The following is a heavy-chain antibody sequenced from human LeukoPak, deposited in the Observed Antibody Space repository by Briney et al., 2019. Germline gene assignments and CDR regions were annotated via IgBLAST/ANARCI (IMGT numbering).Heavy chain of an antibody. CDR1: GGSFSPYY. D-gene: IGHD5-24*01. CDR3: SRRRDRSKAGDH. V-gene: IGHV4-34*01. J-gene: IGHJ4*02. CDR2: IHPHGIF. Sequence: SETLSLTCAVYGGSFSPYYCSWIRQPPGKGLEWIGEIHPHGIFYYNSSLMSRVTISIDTSKSQFSLRLTSVTAADTAIYYCSRRRDRSKAGDHWGQGSLVTVSS.